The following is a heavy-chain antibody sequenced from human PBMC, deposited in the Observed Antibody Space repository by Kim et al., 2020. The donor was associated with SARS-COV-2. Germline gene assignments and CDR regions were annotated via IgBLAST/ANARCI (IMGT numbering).Heavy chain of an antibody. J-gene: IGHJ5*02. CDR1: GYTFTAYY. V-gene: IGHV1-2*02. CDR2: VNPNSGDT. CDR3: AGGKEDPS. D-gene: IGHD3-16*01. Sequence: ASVNVSCKASGYTFTAYYIHWVRQAPGQGPEWMGWVNPNSGDTNYAQKFQGRVTMTRDTSISAAYMELRSLRSDDTAVYYCAGGKEDPSWGQGTPVTVSS.